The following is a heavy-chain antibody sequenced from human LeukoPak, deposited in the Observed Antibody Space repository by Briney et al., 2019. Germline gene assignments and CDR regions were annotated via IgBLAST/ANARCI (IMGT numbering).Heavy chain of an antibody. Sequence: SETLSLTCAVSGYSISSGDYWGWIRQSPGKGLESIGNIFHSGSTYHNPSLKSRVTISVDTSKNEFSLKLSSVTAADTAVYYCARGIYYLIEYWGQGTLVTVSS. CDR3: ARGIYYLIEY. V-gene: IGHV4-38-2*01. CDR1: GYSISSGDY. J-gene: IGHJ4*02. CDR2: IFHSGST. D-gene: IGHD3-10*01.